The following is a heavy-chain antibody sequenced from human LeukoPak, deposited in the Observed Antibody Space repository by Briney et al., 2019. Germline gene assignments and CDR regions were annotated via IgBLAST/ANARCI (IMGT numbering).Heavy chain of an antibody. CDR1: GGSISSYY. J-gene: IGHJ4*02. D-gene: IGHD3-22*01. CDR3: ARTRSGYDPSASDY. Sequence: SETLSLTCTVSGGSISSYYWSWIRQPPGKGLEWIGCIYYSGSTNYNPSLKSRVTISVDTSKNQFSLKLSSVTAADTAVYYCARTRSGYDPSASDYWGQGTLVTISS. CDR2: IYYSGST. V-gene: IGHV4-59*08.